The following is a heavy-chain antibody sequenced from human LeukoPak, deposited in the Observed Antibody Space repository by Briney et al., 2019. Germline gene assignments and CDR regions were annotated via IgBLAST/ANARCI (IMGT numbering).Heavy chain of an antibody. CDR3: ARRVGFCGEYGDY. V-gene: IGHV3-7*01. D-gene: IGHD4-17*01. J-gene: IGHJ4*02. CDR2: IKHDGSEK. Sequence: GGSLRLSCSASGFTFSGYWMTWVRQASGKGLEWVASIKHDGSEKYYVDSVKGRFTISRDNAKNSLHLQMNSLRAEDTAVYYCARRVGFCGEYGDYWGPGTLFTVSS. CDR1: GFTFSGYW.